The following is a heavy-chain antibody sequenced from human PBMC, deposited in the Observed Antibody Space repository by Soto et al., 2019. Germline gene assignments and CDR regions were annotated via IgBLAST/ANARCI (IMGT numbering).Heavy chain of an antibody. CDR3: ARSPNSSGWYGGY. D-gene: IGHD6-19*01. V-gene: IGHV1-69*02. Sequence: QVQLVQSGAEVKKPGSSVKVSCKASGGTFSSYTISWVRQAPGQGLEWMGRIIPILGIANYAQKFQGRVTITADKXKSTAYTELSSLRSEDTAVYYCARSPNSSGWYGGYWGQGTLVTVSS. CDR1: GGTFSSYT. CDR2: IIPILGIA. J-gene: IGHJ4*02.